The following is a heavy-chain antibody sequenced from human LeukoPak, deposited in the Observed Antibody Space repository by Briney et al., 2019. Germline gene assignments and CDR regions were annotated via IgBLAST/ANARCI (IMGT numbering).Heavy chain of an antibody. CDR3: EKNASTVIMNFEY. D-gene: IGHD4-11*01. CDR2: ISGSGRST. CDR1: GFTFSNFA. J-gene: IGHJ4*02. V-gene: IGHV3-23*01. Sequence: PGGSLRLSCVASGFTFSNFAMSWVRQAPGKGLEWVSAISGSGRSTYYADSVKGRFTISRDNSKNTLYLQMNSLRAEDTAVYYWEKNASTVIMNFEYGGEETRDSVP.